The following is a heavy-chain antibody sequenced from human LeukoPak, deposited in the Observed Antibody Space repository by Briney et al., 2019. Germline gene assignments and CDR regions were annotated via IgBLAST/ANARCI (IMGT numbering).Heavy chain of an antibody. CDR3: AKDILAVAGIVDV. CDR1: GFTFSSYW. J-gene: IGHJ6*04. Sequence: GGSLRLSCAASGFTFSSYWMHWVRQAPGKGLVWVSRINSDGSSTSYADSVKGRFTISRDNSKNTLYLQMNSLRAEDTAVYYCAKDILAVAGIVDVWGKGTTVTVSS. CDR2: INSDGSST. D-gene: IGHD6-19*01. V-gene: IGHV3-74*01.